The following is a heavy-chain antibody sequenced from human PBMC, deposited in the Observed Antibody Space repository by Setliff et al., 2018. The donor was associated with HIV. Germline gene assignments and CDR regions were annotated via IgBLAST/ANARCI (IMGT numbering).Heavy chain of an antibody. Sequence: GASVKVSCKASGYTFIGDYMHWVRQAPGQGLEWMGWINPNSGGTNFEQKFQGRVTMTRDTSISTAYMELSRLRSDDTAVYYCARGGLATGAFDIWGQGTMVTISS. J-gene: IGHJ3*02. CDR1: GYTFIGDY. CDR2: INPNSGGT. CDR3: ARGGLATGAFDI. V-gene: IGHV1-2*02. D-gene: IGHD5-12*01.